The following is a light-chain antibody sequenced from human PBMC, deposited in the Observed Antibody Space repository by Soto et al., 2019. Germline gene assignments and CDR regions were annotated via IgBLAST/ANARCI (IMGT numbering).Light chain of an antibody. J-gene: IGKJ5*01. V-gene: IGKV3-11*01. Sequence: EVVLTQSPATLSLSPGERATLSCRASQSVTSSLAWYQQNPGQTPRLLIYDASNRATGIPARFSGSGSGTDFPLTISSLEPEDFAVYYCQQRSNWPITFGQGTRLEIK. CDR2: DAS. CDR3: QQRSNWPIT. CDR1: QSVTSS.